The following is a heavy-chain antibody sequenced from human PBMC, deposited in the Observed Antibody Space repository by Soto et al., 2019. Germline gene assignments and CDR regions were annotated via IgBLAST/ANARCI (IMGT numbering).Heavy chain of an antibody. CDR2: INPSGGST. D-gene: IGHD2-2*01. Sequence: ASVKVSCKASGYTFTSYYMHWVRQAPGQGLEWMGIINPSGGSTSYALKFQGRVTMTTDTSTSTAYMELRSLGSDDTAVYYCAREDIVVVPAAYYYYYYGMDVWGQGTTVTVS. CDR3: AREDIVVVPAAYYYYYYGMDV. CDR1: GYTFTSYY. V-gene: IGHV1-46*01. J-gene: IGHJ6*02.